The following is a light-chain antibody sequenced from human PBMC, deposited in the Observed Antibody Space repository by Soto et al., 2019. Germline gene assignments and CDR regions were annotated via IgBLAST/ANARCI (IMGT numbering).Light chain of an antibody. Sequence: QSVLTQPPSVSGAPGQRVTISCAGTSSNIGAGYGVHWYQQLPGRAPKLVMHGNSQRPSGVPDRFSGSKSGTSASLAISGLRTEDEAQYYCAAWDDSLSGVVFGGGTKLTVL. V-gene: IGLV1-40*01. CDR2: GNS. CDR1: SSNIGAGYG. CDR3: AAWDDSLSGVV. J-gene: IGLJ3*02.